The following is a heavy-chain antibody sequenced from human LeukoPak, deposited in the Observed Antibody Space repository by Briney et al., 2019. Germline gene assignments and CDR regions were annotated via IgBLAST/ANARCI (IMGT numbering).Heavy chain of an antibody. CDR1: GFTFSSYS. J-gene: IGHJ4*02. V-gene: IGHV3-21*01. Sequence: KPGGSLRLSCAASGFTFSSYSMNWVRQAPGKGLEWVSSISSSSSYIYYADSVKGRFTISRDNAKNSLYLQMNSLRAEDTAVYYRARAPLGDGYNYYFDYWGQGTLVTVSS. D-gene: IGHD5-24*01. CDR2: ISSSSSYI. CDR3: ARAPLGDGYNYYFDY.